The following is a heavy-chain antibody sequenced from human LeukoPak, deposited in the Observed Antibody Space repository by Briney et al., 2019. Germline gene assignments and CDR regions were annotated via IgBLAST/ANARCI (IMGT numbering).Heavy chain of an antibody. Sequence: SETLSLTCTVAGGSISTYYWSWVRQPPGKGLEWIGCIYYSGSTNYNYNPSLKSRVTISVDTSKNQFSLNLRSVTAADTAVYYCTRESSGWSIDYWGQGTLVTVSS. CDR1: GGSISTYY. J-gene: IGHJ4*02. CDR2: IYYSGSTNY. CDR3: TRESSGWSIDY. V-gene: IGHV4-59*01. D-gene: IGHD6-19*01.